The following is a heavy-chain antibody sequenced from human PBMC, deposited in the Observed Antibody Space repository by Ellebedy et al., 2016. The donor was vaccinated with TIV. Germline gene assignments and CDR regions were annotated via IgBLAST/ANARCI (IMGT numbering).Heavy chain of an antibody. D-gene: IGHD2-21*02. V-gene: IGHV1-18*04. CDR2: ISGFNGDT. CDR3: ARVLVTAQSDY. Sequence: ASVKVSCXTSGYTFTSYSINWVQQAPGQGLEWMGWISGFNGDTNFAQQFQGRVTLTTDTSTSTAYMELRSLRPDDTAVYFCARVLVTAQSDYWGQGTLVTVSS. J-gene: IGHJ4*02. CDR1: GYTFTSYS.